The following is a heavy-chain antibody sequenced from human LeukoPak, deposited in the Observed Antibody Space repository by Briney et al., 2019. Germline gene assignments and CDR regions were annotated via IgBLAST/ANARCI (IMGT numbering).Heavy chain of an antibody. D-gene: IGHD2-15*01. CDR1: GGSISSYY. CDR3: ATCNGGSCYSDLDAFDI. J-gene: IGHJ3*02. Sequence: SETLSLTCTVSGGSISSYYWSWIRQPPGKGLEWIGYIHYSGDTSYSPSLKSRVTISVDTSKNQFSLKLSSVTAADTAVYYCATCNGGSCYSDLDAFDIWGQGTMVTASS. CDR2: IHYSGDT. V-gene: IGHV4-59*01.